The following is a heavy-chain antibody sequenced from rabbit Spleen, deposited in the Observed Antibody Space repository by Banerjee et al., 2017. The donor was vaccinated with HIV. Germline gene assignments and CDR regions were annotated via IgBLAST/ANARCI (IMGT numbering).Heavy chain of an antibody. D-gene: IGHD4-1*01. CDR3: VREVAARFKL. J-gene: IGHJ4*01. CDR1: GFSFSSNYW. Sequence: QEQLEESGGGLVKPEGSLTLTCTASGFSFSSNYWLCWVRQAPGMGLEWIGYIDPIFHVTTYANWVNGRFSISRENTQNTVYLQLNSLTAADTATYFCVREVAARFKLWGQGTLVTVS. CDR2: IDPIFHVTT. V-gene: IGHV1S45*01.